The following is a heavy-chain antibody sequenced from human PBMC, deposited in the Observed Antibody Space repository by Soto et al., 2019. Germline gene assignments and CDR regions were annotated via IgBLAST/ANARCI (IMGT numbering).Heavy chain of an antibody. CDR3: ANARRLVGHGAIDN. D-gene: IGHD1-26*01. Sequence: GGSLRLSCAASGFTFSSYAMSWVRQAPGKGLEWVSAISGSGGSTYYADSVKGRFTISRDNSKNTLYLQMNSLRAEVKAVYYSANARRLVGHGAIDNWGQGTMVTVSS. CDR2: ISGSGGST. V-gene: IGHV3-23*01. CDR1: GFTFSSYA. J-gene: IGHJ3*02.